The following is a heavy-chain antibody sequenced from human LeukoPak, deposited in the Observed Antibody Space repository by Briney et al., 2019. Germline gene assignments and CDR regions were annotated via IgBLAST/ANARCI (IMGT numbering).Heavy chain of an antibody. CDR3: ATYINWVAGDV. Sequence: GGSLRLSWAASGFTFSESWMTWVRQVPGQGLEWVAHINHEGGGIQYVDSVKGRFTISRDNAKGSVYLQMNSLRAEDTAIYHCATYINWVAGDVWGQGTTVIVSS. D-gene: IGHD1-1*01. CDR1: GFTFSESW. J-gene: IGHJ6*02. CDR2: INHEGGGI. V-gene: IGHV3-7*01.